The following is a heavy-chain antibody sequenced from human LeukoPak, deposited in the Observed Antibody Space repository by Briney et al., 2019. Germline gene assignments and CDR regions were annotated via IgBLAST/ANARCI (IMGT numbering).Heavy chain of an antibody. J-gene: IGHJ4*02. CDR2: ISWNSGSI. CDR1: GFTFDDYA. D-gene: IGHD1-26*01. CDR3: ARDRTSGSYLFDY. Sequence: GGSLRLSCAASGFTFDDYAMHWVRQAPGKGLGWVSGISWNSGSIDYADSVKGRFTISRDNAKNSLYLQMNSLRAEDTAVYYCARDRTSGSYLFDYWGQGTLVTVSS. V-gene: IGHV3-9*01.